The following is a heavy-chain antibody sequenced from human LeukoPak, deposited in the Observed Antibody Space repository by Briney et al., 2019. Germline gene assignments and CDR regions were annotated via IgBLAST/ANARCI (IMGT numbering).Heavy chain of an antibody. CDR3: ARDFTIFGLSRNF. D-gene: IGHD3-3*01. CDR1: GYTFTSYG. V-gene: IGHV1-18*01. CDR2: ISAYNGNT. Sequence: GASVKLSCKASGYTFTSYGMSCVRQAPGQGLEWMGWISAYNGNTNYAQKLQGRVTMTTDTSTSTAYMELRSLRSDDTAVYYCARDFTIFGLSRNFWGHGTLVTVSS. J-gene: IGHJ4*01.